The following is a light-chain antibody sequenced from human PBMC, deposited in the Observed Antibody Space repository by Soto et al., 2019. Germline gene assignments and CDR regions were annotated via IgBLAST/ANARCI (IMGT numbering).Light chain of an antibody. CDR1: QGIANY. CDR2: AAS. V-gene: IGKV1-27*01. J-gene: IGKJ3*01. Sequence: DIQMTQSPSSLSASVGDRVTITCRASQGIANYLAWYQQKPGKVPKLLIYAASTLEPGVPSRFSGSGFGTDFTLSISSLQPEGFATYYCQKYNGAPLAFGPGTKVDIK. CDR3: QKYNGAPLA.